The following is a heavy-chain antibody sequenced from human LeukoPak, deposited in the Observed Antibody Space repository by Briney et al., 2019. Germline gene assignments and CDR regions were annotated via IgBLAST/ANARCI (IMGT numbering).Heavy chain of an antibody. J-gene: IGHJ4*02. V-gene: IGHV5-10-1*01. Sequence: RGEPLTISCKGSGSSFTTYWISWVRQMPGKGLEWMGRIDPSDSYTRYSPSFQGHVTISADKSITTAYLEWSSLRASDTAMYYCARTDSAYEYLDYWGQGTLVTVSS. CDR2: IDPSDSYT. D-gene: IGHD5-12*01. CDR3: ARTDSAYEYLDY. CDR1: GSSFTTYW.